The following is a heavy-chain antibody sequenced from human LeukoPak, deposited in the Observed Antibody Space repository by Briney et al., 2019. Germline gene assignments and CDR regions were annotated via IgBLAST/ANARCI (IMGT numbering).Heavy chain of an antibody. J-gene: IGHJ4*02. CDR2: MYYTGTT. CDR1: GGSLRSTYY. CDR3: ARDLMVSPTYYYGSGNVSPSTIGDY. Sequence: PSETLSLTCTVSGGSLRSTYYWGWIRQPPGKGLEWMGSMYYTGTTYYNPSLKTRVTMSFDTSKNQFSLKLSSVTAADTAVYYCARDLMVSPTYYYGSGNVSPSTIGDYWGQGTLVTVSS. D-gene: IGHD3-10*01. V-gene: IGHV4-39*07.